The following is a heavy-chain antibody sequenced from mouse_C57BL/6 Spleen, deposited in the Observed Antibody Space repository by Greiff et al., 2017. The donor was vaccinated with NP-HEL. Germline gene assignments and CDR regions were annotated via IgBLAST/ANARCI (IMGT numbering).Heavy chain of an antibody. J-gene: IGHJ4*01. CDR2: IYPGSGNT. Sequence: QVQLKESGAELVRPGASVKLSCKASGYTFTDYYINWVKQRPGQGLEWIARIYPGSGNTYYNEKFKGKATLTAEKSSSTAYMQLSSLTSEDSAVYFCAREGAVYAMDYWGQGTSVTVSS. V-gene: IGHV1-76*01. CDR1: GYTFTDYY. CDR3: AREGAVYAMDY.